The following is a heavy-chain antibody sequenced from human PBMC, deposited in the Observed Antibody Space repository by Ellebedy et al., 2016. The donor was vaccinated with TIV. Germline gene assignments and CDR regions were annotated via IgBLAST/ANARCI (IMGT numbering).Heavy chain of an antibody. CDR3: AKDMGAGVRGVPVDY. CDR1: GFTFDDYA. Sequence: GGSLRLSXAASGFTFDDYAMHWVRQVPGKGLEWVSLINWDGGSTYYRDSVKGRFTISRDNSKNSLYLQMNSLRPEDTAFYYCAKDMGAGVRGVPVDYWGQGTQVTVSS. J-gene: IGHJ4*02. CDR2: INWDGGST. D-gene: IGHD3-10*01. V-gene: IGHV3-43D*03.